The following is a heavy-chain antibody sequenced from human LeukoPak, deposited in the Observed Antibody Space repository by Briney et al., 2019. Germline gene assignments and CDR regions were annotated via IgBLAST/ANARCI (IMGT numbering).Heavy chain of an antibody. J-gene: IGHJ3*02. CDR2: INHSGST. CDR3: ASTVVVVVAASAGDAFDI. V-gene: IGHV4-34*01. Sequence: SETLSLTCTVSGGSISSYYWSWIRQPPGKGLEWIGEINHSGSTNYNPSLKSRVTISVDTSKNQFSLKLSSVTAADTAVYYCASTVVVVVAASAGDAFDIWGQGTMVTVSS. D-gene: IGHD2-15*01. CDR1: GGSISSYY.